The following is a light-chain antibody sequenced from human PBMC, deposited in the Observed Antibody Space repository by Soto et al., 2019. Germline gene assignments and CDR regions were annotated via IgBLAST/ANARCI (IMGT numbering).Light chain of an antibody. Sequence: DIQMTQSPSTLSASVGDRVTITCRASQSIRSWLAWYQQKPGKAPKLLIYDASSLESGVPLRFSGSGSGTEFTLTISSLQPDDFATYYCQQYNSYPRTFGQGTKVEI. V-gene: IGKV1-5*01. CDR3: QQYNSYPRT. CDR1: QSIRSW. J-gene: IGKJ1*01. CDR2: DAS.